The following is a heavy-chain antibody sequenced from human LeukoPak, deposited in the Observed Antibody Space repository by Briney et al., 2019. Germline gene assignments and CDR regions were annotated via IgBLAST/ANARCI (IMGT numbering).Heavy chain of an antibody. CDR1: GFTFSSYW. CDR3: ARVLVSSSWYSPWIYYYGMDV. J-gene: IGHJ6*02. Sequence: PGGSLRLSCAASGFTFSSYWMSWVRQAPGKGLEWVANIKQDGCEKYYVDSVKGRFTISRDNAKNSLYLQMNSLRAEDTAVYYCARVLVSSSWYSPWIYYYGMDVWGQGTTVTVSS. V-gene: IGHV3-7*01. CDR2: IKQDGCEK. D-gene: IGHD6-13*01.